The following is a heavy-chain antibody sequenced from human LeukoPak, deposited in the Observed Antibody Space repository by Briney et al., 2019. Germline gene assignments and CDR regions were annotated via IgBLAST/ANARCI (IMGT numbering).Heavy chain of an antibody. CDR2: IYTSGST. CDR3: AIYQLLGWFDP. D-gene: IGHD2-2*01. CDR1: AVSISSYY. V-gene: IGHV4-4*07. Sequence: PSETLSLTCTVAAVSISSYYWSWIRQPAGKGLEWIGRIYTSGSTNYNPSLKSRVTMSVDTSKNQFSLKLSSVTAADTAVYYCAIYQLLGWFDPWGQGTLVTVSS. J-gene: IGHJ5*02.